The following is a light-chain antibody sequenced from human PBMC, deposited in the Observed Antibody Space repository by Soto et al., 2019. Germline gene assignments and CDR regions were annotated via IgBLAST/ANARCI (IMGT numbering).Light chain of an antibody. CDR1: SSDVGGYNY. V-gene: IGLV2-14*01. Sequence: QSALTQPASVSGSLGQSITISCTGTSSDVGGYNYVSWYQQHPGKAPKVVVYEVINRPSGVSSRFSGFKSGYTAFLTISELQTEDEADYHCSSYTSSSTWVFGGGTKLTVL. J-gene: IGLJ3*02. CDR2: EVI. CDR3: SSYTSSSTWV.